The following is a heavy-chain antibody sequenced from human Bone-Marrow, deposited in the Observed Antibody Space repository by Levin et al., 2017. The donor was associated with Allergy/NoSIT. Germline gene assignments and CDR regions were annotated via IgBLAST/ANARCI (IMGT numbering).Heavy chain of an antibody. V-gene: IGHV3-13*01. CDR3: ARGGWYFDL. J-gene: IGHJ2*01. CDR2: VDPGGKT. Sequence: GESLKISCAASGFSFSTYDMQWVRQATGKGLEWVSGVDPGGKTYYTDSVKGRFTISRQNAKNSYYLQMNSLPAGDTAVYYCARGGWYFDLWGRGTLVTVSS. CDR1: GFSFSTYD.